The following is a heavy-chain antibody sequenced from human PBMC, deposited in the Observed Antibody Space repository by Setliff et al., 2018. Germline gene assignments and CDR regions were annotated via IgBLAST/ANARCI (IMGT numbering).Heavy chain of an antibody. CDR2: ISYDERLE. CDR1: GFNFGSYV. D-gene: IGHD6-13*01. Sequence: GGSLRLSCAASGFNFGSYVMHWVRQVPGTGLEWVAVISYDERLEYYAESVKGRFTISRDNSGNTLYLQMNSLRREDTAVYYCARDVGGSVRYSSNSNKRYYNYFDPWGQGTLVTVSS. J-gene: IGHJ5*02. V-gene: IGHV3-30*03. CDR3: ARDVGGSVRYSSNSNKRYYNYFDP.